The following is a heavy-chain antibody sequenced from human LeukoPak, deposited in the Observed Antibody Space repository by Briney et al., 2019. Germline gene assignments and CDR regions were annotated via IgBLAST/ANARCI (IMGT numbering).Heavy chain of an antibody. J-gene: IGHJ4*02. V-gene: IGHV3-7*04. CDR2: IQQDGSEK. CDR3: ARDRGFSYGIDF. Sequence: ARGSLRLSCAASGFTFSDYWMSWVRQAPRKGLEWVANIQQDGSEKDYVDSVKGRVTISRDNAKKSLFLQVSSLRGEDTAVYYCARDRGFSYGIDFWGQGTLVTVSS. CDR1: GFTFSDYW. D-gene: IGHD5-18*01.